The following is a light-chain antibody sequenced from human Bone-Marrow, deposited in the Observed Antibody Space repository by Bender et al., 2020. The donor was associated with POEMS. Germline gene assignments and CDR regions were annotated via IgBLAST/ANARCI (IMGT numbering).Light chain of an antibody. CDR2: EVS. CDR3: SSFTSSRTVV. J-gene: IGLJ2*01. CDR1: SNDVGTYKF. Sequence: QSALTQPASVSGSPGQSITISCTGTSNDVGTYKFVSWYQQRPGEAPKLIIYEVSNRPSGVSPRFSGSKSGNTASLTISGLQAEDEGDYYCSSFTSSRTVVFGGGTELTVL. V-gene: IGLV2-14*01.